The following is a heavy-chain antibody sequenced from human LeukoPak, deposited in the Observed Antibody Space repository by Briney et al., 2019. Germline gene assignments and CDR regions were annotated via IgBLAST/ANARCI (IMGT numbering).Heavy chain of an antibody. CDR2: TYYTGST. D-gene: IGHD3-9*01. CDR3: VRRVRYFGQNDY. J-gene: IGHJ4*02. V-gene: IGHV4-59*08. Sequence: SETLSLTCTVSGASMSDYYWSWIRQPPGKGLEWIGYTYYTGSTNYNPSLKSRVTMSVDTSKNQISLKLSSVTAADSAVYYCVRRVRYFGQNDYWGQGTLVTVSS. CDR1: GASMSDYY.